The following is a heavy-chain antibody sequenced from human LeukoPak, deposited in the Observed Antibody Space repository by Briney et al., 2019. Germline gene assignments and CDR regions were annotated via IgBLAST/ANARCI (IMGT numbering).Heavy chain of an antibody. V-gene: IGHV3-30*02. CDR1: GFNG. Sequence: GGSLRLSCAVSGFNGMHWVRQAPGKGLEWVAFMQYDGSDKSYADSVKGRFTISRDNSKNTLYQQMNSLRPEDTAVYSCATDGGKWELLFDYWGQGTLVTVSS. CDR3: ATDGGKWELLFDY. CDR2: MQYDGSDK. J-gene: IGHJ4*02. D-gene: IGHD1-26*01.